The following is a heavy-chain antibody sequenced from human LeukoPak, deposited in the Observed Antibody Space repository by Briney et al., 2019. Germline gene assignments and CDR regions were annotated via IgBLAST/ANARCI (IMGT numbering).Heavy chain of an antibody. D-gene: IGHD2-21*02. CDR2: IYYTGST. J-gene: IGHJ4*02. Sequence: SETLSLTCAVSGGSFSSYYWSWIRQPPGKGLEWIGYIYYTGSTNYNPSLKSRVTMSVDTSKNQFSLKLSSVTAADTAVYYCASLRAYCGGDCPRDFDYWGQGTLVTVSS. CDR3: ASLRAYCGGDCPRDFDY. CDR1: GGSFSSYY. V-gene: IGHV4-59*08.